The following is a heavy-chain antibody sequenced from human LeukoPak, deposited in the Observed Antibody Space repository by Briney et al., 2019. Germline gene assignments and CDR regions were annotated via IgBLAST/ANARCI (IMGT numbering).Heavy chain of an antibody. J-gene: IGHJ4*02. CDR2: IYPGDSDT. CDR1: GYSLTSYW. D-gene: IGHD3-10*01. V-gene: IGHV5-51*01. Sequence: GESLKISCKGSGYSLTSYWIGWVRQMPGKGLEWMGIIYPGDSDTRYSPSFQGQVTISADKSISTAYLQWSSLKASDTAMYYCARLVGDYYGSGSYYNLDYWGQGTLVTVSS. CDR3: ARLVGDYYGSGSYYNLDY.